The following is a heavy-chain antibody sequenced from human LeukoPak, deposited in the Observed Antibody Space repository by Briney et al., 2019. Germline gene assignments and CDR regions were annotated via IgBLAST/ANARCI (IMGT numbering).Heavy chain of an antibody. CDR3: AGTYYYGSGSYSSLGY. CDR1: GYTFTSYG. D-gene: IGHD3-10*01. CDR2: ISAYNGNT. J-gene: IGHJ4*02. V-gene: IGHV1-18*01. Sequence: ASVKVSCKASGYTFTSYGISWVRQAPGQGLEWMGWISAYNGNTNYAQKLQGRVTMTTDTSTSTAYMELRSLRSDDTAVCYCAGTYYYGSGSYSSLGYWGQGTLVTVSS.